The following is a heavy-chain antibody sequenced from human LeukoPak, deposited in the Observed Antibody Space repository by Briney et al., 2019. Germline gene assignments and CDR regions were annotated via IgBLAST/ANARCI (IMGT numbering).Heavy chain of an antibody. CDR2: IYYSGTT. J-gene: IGHJ2*01. Sequence: SETLSLTCTVSGVSISNYVWSWVRQAPGKGLEYIGFIYYSGTTNYSAALKRRVTLSVDTSKNQFSLKLNSVTPADTAVYSCARLSAEYDSLTGYNNHHWFFDLWGRGNLVTVSS. V-gene: IGHV4-59*08. D-gene: IGHD3-9*01. CDR1: GVSISNYV. CDR3: ARLSAEYDSLTGYNNHHWFFDL.